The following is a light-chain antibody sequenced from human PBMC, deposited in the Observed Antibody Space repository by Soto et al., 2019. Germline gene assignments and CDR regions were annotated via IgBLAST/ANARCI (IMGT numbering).Light chain of an antibody. CDR2: GAT. V-gene: IGKV3-15*01. CDR3: QQYNNWPRT. J-gene: IGKJ1*01. Sequence: EAVLTQSPATLSVFPGERATLSCRASQSVSSYLAWYQQKPGQAPRLLIHGATTRATGIPARFSGSGSGTEFTLTISSLQSEDFAVYYCQQYNNWPRTFGQGTKVDI. CDR1: QSVSSY.